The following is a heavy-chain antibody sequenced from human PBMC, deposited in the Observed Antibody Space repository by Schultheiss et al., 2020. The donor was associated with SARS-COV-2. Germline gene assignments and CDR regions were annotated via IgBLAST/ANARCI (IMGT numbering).Heavy chain of an antibody. D-gene: IGHD3-10*01. CDR3: ARDHGGDFDY. CDR2: IYYSGST. V-gene: IGHV4-31*03. CDR1: GASGSSGSHY. Sequence: SETLSLTCTVSGASGSSGSHYWSWIRQHPGKGLEWIGYIYYSGSTYYNPSLKSRVTISVDTSKNQFSLKLSSVTAADTAVYYCARDHGGDFDYWGQGTLVTVSS. J-gene: IGHJ4*02.